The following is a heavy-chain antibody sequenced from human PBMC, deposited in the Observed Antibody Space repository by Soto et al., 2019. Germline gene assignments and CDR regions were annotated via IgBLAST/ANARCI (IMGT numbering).Heavy chain of an antibody. V-gene: IGHV4-31*03. J-gene: IGHJ5*02. Sequence: SETLSLTCTVSGGSISSGGYHWSWIRQHPGKGLEWIGYIYYSGSTYYNPSLKSRVTISVDTSKNQFSLKLSSVSAADTAVYYCARGKNWFDPWGQGTLVTVSS. CDR3: ARGKNWFDP. CDR1: GGSISSGGYH. CDR2: IYYSGST.